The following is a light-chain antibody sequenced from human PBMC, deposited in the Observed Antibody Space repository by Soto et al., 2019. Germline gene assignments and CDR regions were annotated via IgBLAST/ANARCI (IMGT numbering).Light chain of an antibody. J-gene: IGKJ3*01. CDR3: QQLNSYPFT. CDR1: QGISSY. V-gene: IGKV1-9*01. Sequence: DIQLTQSPSFLSASVGDRVTITCWASQGISSYLAWYQQRPGKAPKLLIYAASTLQSGVPSRFSGSGSGTDFTLTISSLQPEDFATYCCQQLNSYPFTFGPGTKVDIK. CDR2: AAS.